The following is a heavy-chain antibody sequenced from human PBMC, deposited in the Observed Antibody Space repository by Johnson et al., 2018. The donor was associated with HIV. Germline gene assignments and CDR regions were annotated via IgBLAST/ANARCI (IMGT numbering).Heavy chain of an antibody. J-gene: IGHJ3*02. CDR2: IRATGIPL. D-gene: IGHD3-22*01. CDR3: ARGRLISMIVSAGAFDI. CDR1: IFTYKTYD. V-gene: IGHV3-48*02. Sequence: VQLVESGGGVVQPGGSLRLSCAASIFTYKTYDINCVRQAPGKGLEWVSSIRATGIPLYYADSVKGRFTISTDNAKNSLYLQMNSLRDEDTAFYYCARGRLISMIVSAGAFDIWGQGTMVTVSS.